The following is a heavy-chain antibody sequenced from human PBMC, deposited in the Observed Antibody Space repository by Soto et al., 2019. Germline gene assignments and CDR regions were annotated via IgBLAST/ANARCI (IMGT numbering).Heavy chain of an antibody. CDR1: GFTFSTYA. J-gene: IGHJ4*02. CDR2: VSVDGSLE. Sequence: QVQLVESGGGVVQPGGSLRLSCVASGFTFSTYAIHWVRQAPGKGLEWVALVSVDGSLEYYADSVKGRSTVSRDNSTSTLYFQMNSLRPEDTAFYYCARRRAGSGYYFDHWGQGTLVTVSS. V-gene: IGHV3-30-3*01. D-gene: IGHD3-22*01. CDR3: ARRRAGSGYYFDH.